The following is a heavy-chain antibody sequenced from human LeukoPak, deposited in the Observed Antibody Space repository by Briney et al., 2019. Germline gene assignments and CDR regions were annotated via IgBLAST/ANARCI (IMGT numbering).Heavy chain of an antibody. Sequence: PGGSLRLSCAASGFTFSSYAMSWVRQAPGKGLEWVSGISGSGGSTYYADSVKGRFTISRDNSKNTLYLQMNSLRAEDTAVYYCAKDKDIVVVPAAKAFDYWGQGTLVAVSS. CDR1: GFTFSSYA. CDR3: AKDKDIVVVPAAKAFDY. CDR2: ISGSGGST. D-gene: IGHD2-2*01. J-gene: IGHJ4*02. V-gene: IGHV3-23*01.